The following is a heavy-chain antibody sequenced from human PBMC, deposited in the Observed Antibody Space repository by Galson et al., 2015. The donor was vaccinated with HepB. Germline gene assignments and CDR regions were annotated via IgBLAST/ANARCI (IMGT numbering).Heavy chain of an antibody. D-gene: IGHD6-6*01. CDR2: IWYDGSNK. Sequence: SLRLSCAASGFTFSNYGMHWVRQAPGKGLEWGAVIWYDGSNKYYADSVRGRFTISRDNSKNTLYLQMNSLRAEDTAVYYCARDYIAARPGWFDPWGQGTLVTVSS. V-gene: IGHV3-33*01. CDR1: GFTFSNYG. J-gene: IGHJ5*02. CDR3: ARDYIAARPGWFDP.